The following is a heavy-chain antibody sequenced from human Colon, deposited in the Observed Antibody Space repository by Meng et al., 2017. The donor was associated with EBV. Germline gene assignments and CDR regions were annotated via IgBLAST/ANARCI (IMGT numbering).Heavy chain of an antibody. V-gene: IGHV4-34*01. J-gene: IGHJ4*02. Sequence: VRLQKWGAGRCEPWKTPSPTFTVYVGSFRDSYWPWTRQPPGKGLEWIGEINHVGSTTYNPSLKSRVTISVDTSKNQFSLKLSSVTAADAAVYYCASSDCSGGTCYLDCWGQGTLVTVSS. CDR2: INHVGST. CDR1: VGSFRDSY. CDR3: ASSDCSGGTCYLDC. D-gene: IGHD2-15*01.